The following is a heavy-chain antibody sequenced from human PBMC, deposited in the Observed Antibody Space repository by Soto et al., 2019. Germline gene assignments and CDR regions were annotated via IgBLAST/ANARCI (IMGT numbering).Heavy chain of an antibody. CDR2: IWHDGPIK. J-gene: IGHJ4*02. Sequence: QVQLVESGGGVVQPGRSLRLSCAASGFTFSNYAMYWVRQAPGKGLEWVAVIWHDGPIKYYAESVKGRFTVSRDNPKNALYLKLNSLSAEDTGVYYCARVTFGNYFDYWGRGTLVTVSS. V-gene: IGHV3-33*01. CDR3: ARVTFGNYFDY. CDR1: GFTFSNYA. D-gene: IGHD3-10*01.